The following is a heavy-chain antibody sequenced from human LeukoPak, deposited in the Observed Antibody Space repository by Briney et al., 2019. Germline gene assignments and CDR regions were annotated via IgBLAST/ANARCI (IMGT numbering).Heavy chain of an antibody. V-gene: IGHV4-39*01. CDR2: IYYSGST. J-gene: IGHJ4*02. D-gene: IGHD3-9*01. Sequence: KPSETLSLTCTVSGGSVSSSIYFWGWIRQPPGKGLEWIGSIYYSGSTPYNPSLKSRVTISVDTSKHQFTLKLTCVTAADTAVYYCAIRNDILTGYVFDFWGQGTLVTVSS. CDR1: GGSVSSSIYF. CDR3: AIRNDILTGYVFDF.